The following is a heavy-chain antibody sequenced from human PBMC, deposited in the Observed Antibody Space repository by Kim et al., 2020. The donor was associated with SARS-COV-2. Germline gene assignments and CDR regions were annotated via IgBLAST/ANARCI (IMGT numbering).Heavy chain of an antibody. D-gene: IGHD2-2*01. Sequence: YVDAVKGRITMSRDNAKTSLYLQMSSLRTEDTAIYYCAALDTVQVPGGIWGQGTLVTVSS. CDR3: AALDTVQVPGGI. J-gene: IGHJ4*02. V-gene: IGHV3-7*01.